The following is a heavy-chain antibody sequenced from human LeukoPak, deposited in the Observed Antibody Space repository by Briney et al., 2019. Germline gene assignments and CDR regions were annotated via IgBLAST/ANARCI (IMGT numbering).Heavy chain of an antibody. CDR1: GFAFDDYA. CDR3: ARDTMTFAFDI. J-gene: IGHJ3*02. V-gene: IGHV3-43*02. Sequence: GGSLRPSCAASGFAFDDYAMHWVRQAPGTGLEWVSLISGDGGSTYYADSVKGRFTISRDNSKNTLYLQMNSLRAEDTAVYYCARDTMTFAFDIWGQGTMVTVSS. D-gene: IGHD3/OR15-3a*01. CDR2: ISGDGGST.